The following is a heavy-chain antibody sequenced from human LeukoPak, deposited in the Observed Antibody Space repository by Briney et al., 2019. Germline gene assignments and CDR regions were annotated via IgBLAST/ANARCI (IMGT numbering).Heavy chain of an antibody. Sequence: PGGSLRLPRVASGFTFDDYGMSWVRQVPGKGLEWVSGVNWNGGSTGYADSVKGRFTISRDNAKKSLYLQMNSLRPEDTALYHCATVPGFGDSYYYFDLWGRGTLVSVSS. J-gene: IGHJ2*01. D-gene: IGHD3-10*01. CDR1: GFTFDDYG. CDR2: VNWNGGST. V-gene: IGHV3-20*01. CDR3: ATVPGFGDSYYYFDL.